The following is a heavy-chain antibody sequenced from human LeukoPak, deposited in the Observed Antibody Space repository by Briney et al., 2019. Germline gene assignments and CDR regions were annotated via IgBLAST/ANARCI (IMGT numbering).Heavy chain of an antibody. CDR2: IESKTDGGTT. V-gene: IGHV3-15*07. CDR3: TTDLEGYYDSSGYYYVDY. D-gene: IGHD3-22*01. Sequence: GGSLRLSCAASGFTFSNAWMNWVRQAPGKGLEWVGRIESKTDGGTTDYAAPVKGRFTISRDDSKNTLYLQMNSLKTEDTAVYYCTTDLEGYYDSSGYYYVDYWGQGTLVTVSS. CDR1: GFTFSNAW. J-gene: IGHJ4*02.